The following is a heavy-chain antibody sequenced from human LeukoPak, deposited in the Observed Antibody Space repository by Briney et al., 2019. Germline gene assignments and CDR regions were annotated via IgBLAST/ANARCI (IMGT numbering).Heavy chain of an antibody. Sequence: TGGSLRLSCAASGFTFSSYAMSWVRQAPGKGLEWVAVISYDGSHKYHADSVKGRFTISRDNSKNTLYLQMNSLRAEDTAVYYCAKGDDSSGYYFDYWGQGTLVTVSS. J-gene: IGHJ4*02. CDR1: GFTFSSYA. CDR2: ISYDGSHK. CDR3: AKGDDSSGYYFDY. V-gene: IGHV3-30*18. D-gene: IGHD3-22*01.